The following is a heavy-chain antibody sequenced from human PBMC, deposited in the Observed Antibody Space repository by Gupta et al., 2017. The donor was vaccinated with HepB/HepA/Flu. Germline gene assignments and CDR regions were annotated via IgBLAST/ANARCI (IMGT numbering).Heavy chain of an antibody. J-gene: IGHJ4*02. Sequence: QLQQSGPGLVKPSQTLSLHCAISGDSVSSQSGAWTWIRQSPSRGLEWLGRTYYRSKWSIHYAASVKSRITISPDTSKNQFSLQLNAVTPEDTAMYFCVRSEGHFDYWGQGNLVTVSS. CDR2: TYYRSKWSI. CDR3: VRSEGHFDY. V-gene: IGHV6-1*01. CDR1: GDSVSSQSGA.